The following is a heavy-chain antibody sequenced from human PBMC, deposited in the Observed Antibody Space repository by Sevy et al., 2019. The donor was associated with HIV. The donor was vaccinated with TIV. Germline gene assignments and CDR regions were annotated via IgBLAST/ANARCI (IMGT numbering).Heavy chain of an antibody. CDR2: INPNSGVT. CDR3: VREDNNAPKTLLSFDL. Sequence: ASVKVSCKTTGYIFSDYNMHWVRQAPGQGLEWMARINPNSGVTIYAQKLRGRVSLTRDTSMSTAYMELSALTSDDTAVYYCVREDNNAPKTLLSFDLWGQGTMVTVSS. J-gene: IGHJ3*01. CDR1: GYIFSDYN. D-gene: IGHD1-20*01. V-gene: IGHV1-2*06.